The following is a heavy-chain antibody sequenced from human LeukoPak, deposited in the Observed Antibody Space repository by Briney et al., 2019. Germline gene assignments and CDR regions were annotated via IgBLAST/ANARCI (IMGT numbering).Heavy chain of an antibody. D-gene: IGHD3-10*01. J-gene: IGHJ4*02. CDR1: GGSFSGYY. CDR2: INHSGST. Sequence: PSETLSLTCAVYGGSFSGYYWSWIRQPPGKGLEWIGEINHSGSTNYNPSLKSRVTISVDTSKNQFSLKLSSVTAADTAVHYCARGRGTYGSVTSFDSWGQGTLVTVSS. CDR3: ARGRGTYGSVTSFDS. V-gene: IGHV4-34*01.